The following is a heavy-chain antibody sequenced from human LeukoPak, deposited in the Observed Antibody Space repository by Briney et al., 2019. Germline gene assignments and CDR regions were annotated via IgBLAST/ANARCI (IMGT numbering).Heavy chain of an antibody. D-gene: IGHD3-10*01. CDR2: MTGSGGST. Sequence: GGSLRLSCAASGFTFSTYAMSWVRQAPGKGLEWVATMTGSGGSTFYGDSVKGRFTIARDNSNNMLYLQMNSLRAEDTAVYYCEKDLGLLWFVIFYYGGQETRVPVPS. CDR1: GFTFSTYA. V-gene: IGHV3-23*01. J-gene: IGHJ4*02. CDR3: EKDLGLLWFVIFYY.